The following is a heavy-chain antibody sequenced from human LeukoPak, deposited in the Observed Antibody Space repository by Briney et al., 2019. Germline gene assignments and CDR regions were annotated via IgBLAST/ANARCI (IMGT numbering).Heavy chain of an antibody. D-gene: IGHD3-10*01. V-gene: IGHV5-51*01. CDR3: ARLPNSGADLTWFDP. J-gene: IGHJ5*02. Sequence: GESLKISCKASGYRFTYYGIAWVRQMPGKGLEWMGIIDPNDSHTRYSPSFQGQVTISADKSISTAYLLWSSLKASDTAMYYCARLPNSGADLTWFDPWGQGTLVTVSS. CDR2: IDPNDSHT. CDR1: GYRFTYYG.